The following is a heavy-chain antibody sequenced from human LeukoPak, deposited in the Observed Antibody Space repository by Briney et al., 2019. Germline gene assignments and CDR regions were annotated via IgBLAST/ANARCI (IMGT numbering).Heavy chain of an antibody. CDR3: AKDFLSYNWNYVLDY. CDR2: ISYDGSNK. CDR1: GFTFSTYG. J-gene: IGHJ4*02. D-gene: IGHD1-7*01. Sequence: GGSLRLSCAASGFTFSTYGMHWVRQAPGKGLEWVAIISYDGSNKDYADSVKGRFTISRDNSKNTLYLQMNSLRAEDTAVYYCAKDFLSYNWNYVLDYWGQGTLVTVSS. V-gene: IGHV3-30*18.